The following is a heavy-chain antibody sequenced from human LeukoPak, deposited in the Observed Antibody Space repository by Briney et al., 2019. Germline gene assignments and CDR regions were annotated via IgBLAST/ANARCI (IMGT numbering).Heavy chain of an antibody. D-gene: IGHD3-22*01. CDR3: AEGNGDYYDSSGYFDY. CDR2: IYHSGST. V-gene: IGHV4-38-2*02. J-gene: IGHJ4*02. CDR1: GYSISSGYY. Sequence: SETLSLTCTVSGYSISSGYYWGWIRQPPGKGLEWIGSIYHSGSTYYNPSLKSRVTISVDTSKNQFSLKLSSVTAADTAVYYCAEGNGDYYDSSGYFDYWDQGTLVTVSS.